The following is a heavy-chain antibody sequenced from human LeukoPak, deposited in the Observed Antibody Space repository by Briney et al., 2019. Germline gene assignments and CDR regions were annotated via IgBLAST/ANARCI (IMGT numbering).Heavy chain of an antibody. V-gene: IGHV3-48*01. CDR1: GFTFSSYS. D-gene: IGHD6-13*01. CDR3: ARSWAYSKSFSDY. CDR2: ISSSGSPI. J-gene: IGHJ4*02. Sequence: GGSLRLSCAASGFTFSSYSMKWVRQAPGKGLEWVSSISSSGSPIYYADSVKGRFTISRDNAKNSLYLQLNSLRVEDTAVYYCARSWAYSKSFSDYWGQGTLVTVCS.